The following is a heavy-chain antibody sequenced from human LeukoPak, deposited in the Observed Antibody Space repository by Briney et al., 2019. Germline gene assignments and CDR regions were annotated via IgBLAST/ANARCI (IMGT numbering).Heavy chain of an antibody. V-gene: IGHV4-59*01. J-gene: IGHJ3*02. D-gene: IGHD4-17*01. Sequence: SETLPLTRTVSGGSISSYYWTWIRQPPGRGLEWIGYISYIGTTNYNPSLKSRVTISIDTSKNQFSLKLSSVTTADTAVYYCPRDLVTVTKGFDIWGLGTMVSVSS. CDR2: ISYIGTT. CDR1: GGSISSYY. CDR3: PRDLVTVTKGFDI.